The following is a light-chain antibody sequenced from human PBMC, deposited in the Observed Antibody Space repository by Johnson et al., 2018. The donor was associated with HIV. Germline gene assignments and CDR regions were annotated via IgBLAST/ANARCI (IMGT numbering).Light chain of an antibody. J-gene: IGLJ1*01. V-gene: IGLV1-51*01. CDR2: DNN. CDR1: SSNIGNNY. Sequence: QSVLTQPPSVSAAPGQKVTISCSGRSSNIGNNYVSWYQQLPGTAPKLLIYDNNKRPSGIPDRFSGSKSGTSATLGITGLQTGDEADYYCGTWDSSLSAHVFGTGTKVTVL. CDR3: GTWDSSLSAHV.